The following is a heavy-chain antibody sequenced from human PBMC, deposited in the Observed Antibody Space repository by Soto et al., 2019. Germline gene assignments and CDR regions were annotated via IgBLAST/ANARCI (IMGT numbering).Heavy chain of an antibody. V-gene: IGHV3-21*01. CDR1: GFTFSTYT. D-gene: IGHD3-10*01. CDR2: ISGNSRDI. Sequence: EVQLVESGGDLVKPGGSLRLSCAASGFTFSTYTMNWVRQAPGKGLEWVSSISGNSRDIYYAGSVKGRFTISRDNDKRSLYLHRNSLGAEDTAVYYCARDFTELGYWGQGTLVTVSS. CDR3: ARDFTELGY. J-gene: IGHJ4*02.